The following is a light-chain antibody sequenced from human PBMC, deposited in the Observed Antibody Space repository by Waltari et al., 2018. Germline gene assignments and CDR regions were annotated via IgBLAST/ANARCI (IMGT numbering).Light chain of an antibody. J-gene: IGLJ2*01. V-gene: IGLV2-14*03. CDR1: SSDVGAYNY. Sequence: QSALTQPASVSGSPGQSITISCTGTSSDVGAYNYVSWYQQHPGKAPKLMIFDVSNRPSGVSNRFSGSKSGTTASLTISGLQAEDEAGYYCSSYISSSTLELFGGGTSLTVL. CDR2: DVS. CDR3: SSYISSSTLEL.